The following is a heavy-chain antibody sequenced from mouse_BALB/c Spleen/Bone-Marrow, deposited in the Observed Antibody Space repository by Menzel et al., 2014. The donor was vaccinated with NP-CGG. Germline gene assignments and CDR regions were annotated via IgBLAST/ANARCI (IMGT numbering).Heavy chain of an antibody. D-gene: IGHD1-1*01. CDR1: GFTFSSYA. V-gene: IGHV5-9-1*01. Sequence: DVMLVESGGGLMKPGGSLKLSCAASGFTFSSYAMSWVRQTPEKRLEWVATISSGGSYTYYPDSVKGRFTISRDNAKNTLYLQMSSLRSEDTAMYYCARHYYGSSYYFDYWGQGTTLTVSS. J-gene: IGHJ2*01. CDR3: ARHYYGSSYYFDY. CDR2: ISSGGSYT.